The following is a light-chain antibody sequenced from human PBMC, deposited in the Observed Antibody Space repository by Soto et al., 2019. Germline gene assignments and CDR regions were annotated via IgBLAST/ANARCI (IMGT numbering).Light chain of an antibody. J-gene: IGKJ5*01. CDR2: GAS. CDR1: QSVSSKF. CDR3: QQYGSSPIT. Sequence: EIVLTQSPGTLSLSPGERAALSCRASQSVSSKFVAWYQPKPGQAPRLRIYGASSRATGIPDRFSGSGSGTDCTLTTSRLEPEDFAVYYCQQYGSSPITFGQGTRLEIK. V-gene: IGKV3-20*01.